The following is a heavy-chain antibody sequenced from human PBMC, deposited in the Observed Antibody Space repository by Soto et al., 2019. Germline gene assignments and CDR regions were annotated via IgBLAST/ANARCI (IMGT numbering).Heavy chain of an antibody. Sequence: RLSCVASGIPFGSRAMSWVRQAPGEGLEWVSTITDTGGDAKYADSVRGRFTISRDNSKKTLYLQMSSLRADDSAVYFCARGSKDSHPGSRIFDFWGRGTLVTVSS. D-gene: IGHD3-10*01. J-gene: IGHJ4*02. V-gene: IGHV3-23*01. CDR2: ITDTGGDA. CDR3: ARGSKDSHPGSRIFDF. CDR1: GIPFGSRA.